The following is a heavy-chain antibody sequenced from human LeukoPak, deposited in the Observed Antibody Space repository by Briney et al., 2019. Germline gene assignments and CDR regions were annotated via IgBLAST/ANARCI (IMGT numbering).Heavy chain of an antibody. D-gene: IGHD3-3*01. CDR1: GGTFSSYA. J-gene: IGHJ6*03. CDR2: IIPIFGTA. V-gene: IGHV1-69*05. Sequence: ASVKVSCKASGGTFSSYAISWVRQAPGQGLEWMGGIIPIFGTANYAQKFQGRVTITTDESTSTAYMELSSLRSEDTAVYYCASPPDFWRGYPGDYYYMDVWGKGTTVTVSS. CDR3: ASPPDFWRGYPGDYYYMDV.